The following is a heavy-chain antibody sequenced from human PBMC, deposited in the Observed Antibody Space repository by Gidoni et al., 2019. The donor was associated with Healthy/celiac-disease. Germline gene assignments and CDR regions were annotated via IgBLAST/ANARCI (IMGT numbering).Heavy chain of an antibody. CDR3: ARVDIVVVPAAMGFDP. CDR1: GYTFTSFA. Sequence: VQLVQSGAEVKKPGASLKVSCTASGYTFTSFAMHWVRQAPGQRLEWMGWINAGNGNTKYSQKFQGRVTITRDTSASTAYMELSSLRSEDTAVYYCARVDIVVVPAAMGFDPWGQGTLVTVSS. D-gene: IGHD2-2*03. J-gene: IGHJ5*02. CDR2: INAGNGNT. V-gene: IGHV1-3*01.